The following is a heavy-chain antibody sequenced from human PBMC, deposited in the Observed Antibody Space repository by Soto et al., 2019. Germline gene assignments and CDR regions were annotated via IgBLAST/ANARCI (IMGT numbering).Heavy chain of an antibody. Sequence: GASVKVSFKASGYTFTSYAMHWLRQAPGQRLEWMGWINAGNGNTKYSQKFQGRVTITRDTSASTAYMELSSLRSEDTAVYYCARGGSSSSWPNAFDIWGQGTMVTVSS. V-gene: IGHV1-3*01. CDR1: GYTFTSYA. D-gene: IGHD6-13*01. J-gene: IGHJ3*02. CDR2: INAGNGNT. CDR3: ARGGSSSSWPNAFDI.